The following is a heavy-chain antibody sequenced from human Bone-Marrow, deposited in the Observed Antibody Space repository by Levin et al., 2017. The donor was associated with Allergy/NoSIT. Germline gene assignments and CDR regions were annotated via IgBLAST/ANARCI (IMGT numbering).Heavy chain of an antibody. D-gene: IGHD2-21*02. V-gene: IGHV3-7*01. CDR2: IKPDGSEK. Sequence: GGSLRLSCAASGFNFGYFWMSWVRQAPGKGLEWVANIKPDGSEKHYVDSVKGRFTISTDNAKNSLYLQMNSLRAEDTGVYFCARENHTAWVDYYYYDGLDVWGQGTTVTVSS. CDR1: GFNFGYFW. J-gene: IGHJ6*02. CDR3: ARENHTAWVDYYYYDGLDV.